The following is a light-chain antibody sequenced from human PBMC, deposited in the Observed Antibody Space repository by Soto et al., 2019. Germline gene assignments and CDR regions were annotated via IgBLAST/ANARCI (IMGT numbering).Light chain of an antibody. CDR1: SSDVGAYNS. Sequence: SALAQPASVSGSPGQSITISCTGTSSDVGAYNSVSWYQQHPHKAPQVIIYKGTQRPSGVSNRFSGSTSGNAASLTISGLQADDEADYFCCSSAPESTYVFGSGTKLTVL. J-gene: IGLJ1*01. V-gene: IGLV2-23*01. CDR2: KGT. CDR3: CSSAPESTYV.